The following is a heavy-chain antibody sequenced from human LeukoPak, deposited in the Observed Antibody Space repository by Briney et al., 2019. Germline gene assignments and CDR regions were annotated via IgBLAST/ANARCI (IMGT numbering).Heavy chain of an antibody. Sequence: SETLSLTCAVYGGSFSGYYWSWIRQPPGKGLEWIGEINHSGSTNYNPSLKSRVTISVDTSKNQFSLTLASVTAADAAVYYCARAGDYYVSGSYLGYWGQGTLVTVSS. V-gene: IGHV4-34*01. CDR1: GGSFSGYY. J-gene: IGHJ4*02. CDR3: ARAGDYYVSGSYLGY. CDR2: INHSGST. D-gene: IGHD3-10*01.